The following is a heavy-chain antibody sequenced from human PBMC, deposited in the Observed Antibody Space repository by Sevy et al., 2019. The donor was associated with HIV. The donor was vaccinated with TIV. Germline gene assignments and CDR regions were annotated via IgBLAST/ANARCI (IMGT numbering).Heavy chain of an antibody. D-gene: IGHD5-18*01. CDR1: GFPVSSNY. J-gene: IGHJ4*02. Sequence: GGSLRLSCAASGFPVSSNYMSWVRQAPGKGLEWVSVMYSDGSTYHKDSVKGGFTISRDNSKNTRYLQMNSLRVEDTAVYYWAKGKSGYGYGLDYWGQGTLVTVSS. CDR3: AKGKSGYGYGLDY. V-gene: IGHV3-66*01. CDR2: MYSDGST.